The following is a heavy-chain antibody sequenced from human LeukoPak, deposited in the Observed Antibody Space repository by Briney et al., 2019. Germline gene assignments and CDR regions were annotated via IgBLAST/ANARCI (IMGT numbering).Heavy chain of an antibody. CDR3: ASTTRGYSYEPTYSFDY. CDR2: IHYDGTNE. D-gene: IGHD5-18*01. Sequence: GGSLRLSCGASGFIFSNYGMHWVRQAPGKGLEWVAFIHYDGTNEYYADSVKGRFTISRDNFKNTLSLQMNGLRAEDTAVYYCASTTRGYSYEPTYSFDYWGQGTLVTVSS. J-gene: IGHJ4*02. V-gene: IGHV3-30*02. CDR1: GFIFSNYG.